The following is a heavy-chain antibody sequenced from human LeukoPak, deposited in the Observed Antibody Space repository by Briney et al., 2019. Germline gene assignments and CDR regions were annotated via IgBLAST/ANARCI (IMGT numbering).Heavy chain of an antibody. CDR2: IDYSGST. D-gene: IGHD2/OR15-2a*01. CDR1: GGSISSGGYY. V-gene: IGHV4-31*03. CDR3: ARVRQGEYYWFDY. Sequence: PSETLSLTCTVSGGSISSGGYYWSWIRQHPGKGLEWIGYIDYSGSTYYNPSLKSRVTISVDTSKNQFSLKLSSVTAADTAVYYCARVRQGEYYWFDYWGQGTLVTVSS. J-gene: IGHJ4*02.